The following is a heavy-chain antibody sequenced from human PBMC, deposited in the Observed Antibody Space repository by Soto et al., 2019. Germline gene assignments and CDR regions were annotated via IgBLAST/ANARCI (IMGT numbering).Heavy chain of an antibody. CDR3: ARDRNYGGADP. Sequence: QVHLQESGPGLVKPSETLSLTCTVSGASIGSYYWSWIRQPPGKALEWIGYIYDNGSTTYNPSLKSRVTISVDTSENQFSLKLRLVTAADSAVYYCARDRNYGGADPWGQGTLVTVSS. CDR2: IYDNGST. CDR1: GASIGSYY. V-gene: IGHV4-59*01. D-gene: IGHD3-10*01. J-gene: IGHJ5*01.